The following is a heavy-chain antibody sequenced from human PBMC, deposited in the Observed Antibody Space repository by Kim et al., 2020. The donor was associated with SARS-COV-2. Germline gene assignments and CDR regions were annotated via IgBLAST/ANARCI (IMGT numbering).Heavy chain of an antibody. Sequence: GGSLRLSCAASGFTFSSYAMSWVRQAPGKGLEWVSVIYSGGSSTYYADSMKGRFTISRDNSKNTLYLQMNSLRAEDTAVYYCAKDKGGSSGWYGADWGQG. CDR3: AKDKGGSSGWYGAD. CDR1: GFTFSSYA. D-gene: IGHD6-19*01. CDR2: IYSGGSST. V-gene: IGHV3-23*03. J-gene: IGHJ1*01.